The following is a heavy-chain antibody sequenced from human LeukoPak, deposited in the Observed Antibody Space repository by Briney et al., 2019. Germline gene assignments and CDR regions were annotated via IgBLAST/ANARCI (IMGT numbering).Heavy chain of an antibody. CDR3: AKDLSGAHDY. D-gene: IGHD2-15*01. Sequence: GGSLRLSCAASGFTFRSYGMHWVRQAPGKGLEWVAVVSFDGSNEHYADSVKGRFTISRDNSKNTLYLQMNSLRVEDTAVYYCAKDLSGAHDYWGQGTLVTVSS. CDR2: VSFDGSNE. V-gene: IGHV3-30*18. CDR1: GFTFRSYG. J-gene: IGHJ4*02.